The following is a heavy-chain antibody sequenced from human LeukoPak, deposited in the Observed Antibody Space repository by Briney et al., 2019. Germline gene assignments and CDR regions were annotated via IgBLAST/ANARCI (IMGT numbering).Heavy chain of an antibody. CDR1: GFTFRSYG. J-gene: IGHJ4*02. CDR2: IRYDGSNK. V-gene: IGHV3-30*02. CDR3: ASLLAWARAYYFDY. Sequence: SGGSLRLSCAASGFTFRSYGMHWVRQAPGKGLEWVAFIRYDGSNKYFADSVKGRFTISRDNSKNTLYLQMNSLRAEDTAVYYCASLLAWARAYYFDYWGQGTLVTVSS. D-gene: IGHD3-10*01.